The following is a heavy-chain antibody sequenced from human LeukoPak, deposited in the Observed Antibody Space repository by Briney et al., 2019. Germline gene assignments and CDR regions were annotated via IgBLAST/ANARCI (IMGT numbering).Heavy chain of an antibody. CDR3: ARGALSFYYYDSSGPQAFGY. CDR2: INPSGGST. V-gene: IGHV1-46*01. J-gene: IGHJ4*02. Sequence: ASVKVSFKASVYTFTSYYMHWVRQAPGQGLEWMGIINPSGGSTSYAQKFQGRVTMTRDTSTSTVYMELSSLRSEDTAVYYCARGALSFYYYDSSGPQAFGYWGQGTLVTVSS. D-gene: IGHD3-22*01. CDR1: VYTFTSYY.